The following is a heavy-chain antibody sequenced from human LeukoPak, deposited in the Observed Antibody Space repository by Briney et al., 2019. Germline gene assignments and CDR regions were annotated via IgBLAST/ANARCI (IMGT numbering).Heavy chain of an antibody. CDR1: GCTFTGYY. CDR3: ARDLDSSGYFTEDY. D-gene: IGHD3-22*01. J-gene: IGHJ4*02. Sequence: ASVKVSCKASGCTFTGYYMHWVRQAPGQGLEWMGWINPNSGGTNYAQKFQGRVTMTRDTSISTAYMELSRLRSDDTAVYYCARDLDSSGYFTEDYWGQGTLVTVSS. V-gene: IGHV1-2*02. CDR2: INPNSGGT.